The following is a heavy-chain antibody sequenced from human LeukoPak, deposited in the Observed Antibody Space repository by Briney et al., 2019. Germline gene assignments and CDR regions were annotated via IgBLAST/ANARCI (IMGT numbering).Heavy chain of an antibody. J-gene: IGHJ5*02. CDR3: ARLGLGDEACWFDP. D-gene: IGHD3-10*01. Sequence: SETLSLTCTVSGGSINSYYWSWIRQPPGKGLEWIGFVYYSGRTNYNPSLKSRVTMSVDTSKSQFSLRLSSVTAVDTAMYYCARLGLGDEACWFDPWGQGTLVTVSS. CDR1: GGSINSYY. CDR2: VYYSGRT. V-gene: IGHV4-59*01.